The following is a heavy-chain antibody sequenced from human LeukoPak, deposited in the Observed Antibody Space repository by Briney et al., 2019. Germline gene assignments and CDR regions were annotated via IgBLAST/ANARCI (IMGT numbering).Heavy chain of an antibody. CDR2: IYHSGST. CDR1: GGSISSGGYY. J-gene: IGHJ4*02. V-gene: IGHV4-30-2*01. CDR3: ARGALALLWFGELTGFDY. Sequence: SETLSLTCTVSGGSISSGGYYWSWIRQPPGKGLEWIGYIYHSGSTYYNPSLKSRVTISVDRSKNQFSLQLNSVTPEDTAVYYCARGALALLWFGELTGFDYWGQGTLVTVSS. D-gene: IGHD3-10*01.